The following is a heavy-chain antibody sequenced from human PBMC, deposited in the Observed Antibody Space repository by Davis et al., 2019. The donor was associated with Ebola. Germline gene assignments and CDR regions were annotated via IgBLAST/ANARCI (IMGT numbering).Heavy chain of an antibody. V-gene: IGHV3-30*04. CDR2: ISFDGSNK. J-gene: IGHJ3*01. CDR3: ATDIVVVVTTRSPDAFDF. D-gene: IGHD2-15*01. CDR1: GFTFSSYA. Sequence: GESLKISCAASGFTFSSYAMHWVRQAPGKGLEWVAVISFDGSNKYYADSVKGRFTISRDSSKNTLYLQMNSLRAEDTAVYYCATDIVVVVTTRSPDAFDFWGQGTMVTVSS.